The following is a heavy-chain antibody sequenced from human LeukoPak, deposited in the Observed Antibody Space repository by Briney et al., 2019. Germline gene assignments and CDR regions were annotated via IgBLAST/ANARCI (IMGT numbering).Heavy chain of an antibody. Sequence: PGGSLRLSCVASGFPFRSYAMTWVRQTPGKGLESVSVITDDEDTYYADSVQGRITSSKANSQNTVLLQMNSLRVEDTAVYYCAKVVYWSPESYFDSWGQGTLVTVSS. J-gene: IGHJ4*02. D-gene: IGHD1-26*01. V-gene: IGHV3-23*01. CDR3: AKVVYWSPESYFDS. CDR2: ITDDEDT. CDR1: GFPFRSYA.